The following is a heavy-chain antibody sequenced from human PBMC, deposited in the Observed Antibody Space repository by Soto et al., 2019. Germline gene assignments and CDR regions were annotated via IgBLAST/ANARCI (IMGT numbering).Heavy chain of an antibody. V-gene: IGHV3-74*01. CDR2: INSDGSST. D-gene: IGHD3-9*01. Sequence: GSLRLSCAASGFTFSSYWMHWVRQAPGKGLEWVSRINSDGSSTSYADSVKGRFTISRDNAKNTLYLQMNSLRAEDTAVYYCASEAVYYDILTGYSSDYYYYGMDVWGQGTTVTVSS. CDR3: ASEAVYYDILTGYSSDYYYYGMDV. J-gene: IGHJ6*02. CDR1: GFTFSSYW.